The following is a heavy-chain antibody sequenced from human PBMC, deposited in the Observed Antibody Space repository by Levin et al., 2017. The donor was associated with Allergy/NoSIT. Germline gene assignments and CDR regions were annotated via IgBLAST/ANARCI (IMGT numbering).Heavy chain of an antibody. CDR1: GFTISDHY. Sequence: GESLKISCAASGFTISDHYMDWVRQVPGKGLEWVGRTRNRADSYTTEYAASVKGRFTISRDDSRSSLYLQMNSLRTEDTAVYFCARDLRWERHSYFALWGRGTLVTVSS. J-gene: IGHJ2*01. CDR3: ARDLRWERHSYFAL. V-gene: IGHV3-72*01. D-gene: IGHD4-23*01. CDR2: TRNRADSYTT.